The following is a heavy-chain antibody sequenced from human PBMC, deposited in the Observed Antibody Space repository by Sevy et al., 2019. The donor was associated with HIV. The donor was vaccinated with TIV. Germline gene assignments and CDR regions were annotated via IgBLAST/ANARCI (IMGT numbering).Heavy chain of an antibody. D-gene: IGHD6-6*01. J-gene: IGHJ4*02. CDR2: ISYHGRNQ. Sequence: GGSLRLSCAASGFTFSDYAIHWVRQAPGKGLEWLAVISYHGRNQFYADSVRGRFTISRDDSKNTVYLQMYSLRPDDTAVYYCARKQFVLPFDYWGQGTLVTVSS. CDR3: ARKQFVLPFDY. CDR1: GFTFSDYA. V-gene: IGHV3-30*04.